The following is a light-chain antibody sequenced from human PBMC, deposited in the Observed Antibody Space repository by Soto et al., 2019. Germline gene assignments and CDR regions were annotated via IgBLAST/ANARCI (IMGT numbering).Light chain of an antibody. CDR3: QKSVGAPRT. CDR1: QDIGNY. CDR2: TAS. V-gene: IGKV1-27*01. J-gene: IGKJ1*01. Sequence: DIQMTQSPSSLSASVGDRVTITCRASQDIGNYLSWYQQKSGGVPRLLIYTASTLQSGVPSRFSGSRSGTDFTLTISSLQPEDVATYFCQKSVGAPRTFGQGTKVEIK.